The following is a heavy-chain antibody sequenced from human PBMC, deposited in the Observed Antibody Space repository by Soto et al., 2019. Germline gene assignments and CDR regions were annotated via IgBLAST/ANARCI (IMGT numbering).Heavy chain of an antibody. CDR1: GDSVSSNSAA. V-gene: IGHV6-1*01. CDR2: TYYRSKWYN. Sequence: SQTLSLTCAISGDSVSSNSAAWNWIRQSPSRGLEWLGRTYYRSKWYNDYTVSVKSRITINPDTSKNQISLQLNSVTPEDTTVYYCARVKLRLRDCSGGSCYLGGYYYYMDVWGKGTTVTVSS. D-gene: IGHD2-15*01. J-gene: IGHJ6*03. CDR3: ARVKLRLRDCSGGSCYLGGYYYYMDV.